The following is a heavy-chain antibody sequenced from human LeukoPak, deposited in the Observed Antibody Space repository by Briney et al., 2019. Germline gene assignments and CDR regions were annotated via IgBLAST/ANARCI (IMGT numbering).Heavy chain of an antibody. Sequence: GGSLRLSCAASGFTFDDYAMHWVRQAPGKGLEWVSGISWNSGSIGYADSVKGRFTISRDNAKNSLYLQMNSLRAEDTALYYRANNRGWGLSARYFDYWGQGTLVTVSS. CDR2: ISWNSGSI. D-gene: IGHD6-19*01. V-gene: IGHV3-9*01. CDR3: ANNRGWGLSARYFDY. CDR1: GFTFDDYA. J-gene: IGHJ4*02.